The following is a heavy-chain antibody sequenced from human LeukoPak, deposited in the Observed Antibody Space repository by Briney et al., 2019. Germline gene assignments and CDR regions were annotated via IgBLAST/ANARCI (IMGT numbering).Heavy chain of an antibody. J-gene: IGHJ6*03. Sequence: ASVKVSCKASGYTFTGYHMHWVRQAPGQGLEWMGWINPNSGGTNYAQKFQGRVTMTRDTSISTAYMELSRLRSDDTAVYYCASSAYDSSGYYSDYYYYYYMDVWGKGTTVTVSS. V-gene: IGHV1-2*02. CDR2: INPNSGGT. D-gene: IGHD3-22*01. CDR3: ASSAYDSSGYYSDYYYYYYMDV. CDR1: GYTFTGYH.